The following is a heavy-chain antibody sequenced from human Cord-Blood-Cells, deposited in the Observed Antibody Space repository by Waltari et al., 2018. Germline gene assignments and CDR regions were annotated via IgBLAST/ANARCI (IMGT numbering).Heavy chain of an antibody. Sequence: EVQLVESGGGLIQPGGSLRLSWAAPGVPVSRTHSSWVRQARGKGLEWVSVIDSGGSTYYADSVKGRFTISRDNSKNTLYLQMNSLRAEDTAVYYCARGYGSYYFDYWGQGTLVTVSS. J-gene: IGHJ4*02. CDR3: ARGYGSYYFDY. CDR1: GVPVSRTH. D-gene: IGHD1-1*01. CDR2: IDSGGST. V-gene: IGHV3-53*01.